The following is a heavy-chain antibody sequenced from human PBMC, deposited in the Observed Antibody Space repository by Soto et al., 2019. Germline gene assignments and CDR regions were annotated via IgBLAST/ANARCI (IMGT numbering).Heavy chain of an antibody. D-gene: IGHD7-27*01. J-gene: IGHJ6*02. CDR3: AGLTGDGYYYYYYGMDV. Sequence: SETLSLTCTVSGGSICRYYWSWLGQPPGKGLAWIGYIYYSGSTNYNPSLKSRVTITVDTSKNQFSLKLSSVPAADTAVYYCAGLTGDGYYYYYYGMDVWGQGTTVTVSS. CDR1: GGSICRYY. CDR2: IYYSGST. V-gene: IGHV4-59*01.